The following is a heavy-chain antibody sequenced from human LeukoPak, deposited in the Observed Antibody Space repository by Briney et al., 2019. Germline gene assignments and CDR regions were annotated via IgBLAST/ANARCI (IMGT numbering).Heavy chain of an antibody. Sequence: AASVTVSCKASGYTFTSYGISWVRQAPGQGLEWMGWISAYNGNTNYAQKLQGRVTMTTDTSTSTAYMELRSLRSDDTAVYYCARVWTLYGPGSYRGTPGYWFDPWGQGTLVTVSS. CDR2: ISAYNGNT. D-gene: IGHD3-10*01. CDR3: ARVWTLYGPGSYRGTPGYWFDP. V-gene: IGHV1-18*01. CDR1: GYTFTSYG. J-gene: IGHJ5*02.